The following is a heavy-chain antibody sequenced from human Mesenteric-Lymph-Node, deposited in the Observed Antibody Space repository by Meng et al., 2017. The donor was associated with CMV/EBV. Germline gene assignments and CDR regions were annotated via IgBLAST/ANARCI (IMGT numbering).Heavy chain of an antibody. Sequence: FTFSSYSMTWVRQAPGKGLEWVSSISSSSSYIYYADSVKGRFTISRDNAKNSLYLQMNSLRAENTAVYYCARVGTYYYDSSGYLIDYWGQGTLVTVSS. CDR2: ISSSSSYI. CDR1: FTFSSYS. D-gene: IGHD3-22*01. CDR3: ARVGTYYYDSSGYLIDY. V-gene: IGHV3-21*01. J-gene: IGHJ4*02.